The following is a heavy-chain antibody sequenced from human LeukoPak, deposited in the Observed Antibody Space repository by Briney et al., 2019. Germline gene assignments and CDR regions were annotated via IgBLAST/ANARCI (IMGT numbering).Heavy chain of an antibody. CDR2: IWYDGSKK. J-gene: IGHJ4*02. Sequence: PGGSLRLSCAASGFTFSDYGIHWVRQAPGQGLEWVALIWYDGSKKYYADFVKGRFTISRDNTKNTLYLQLNSLRADDTAVYYCARAHSSSSTFDLWGQGTLVTVSS. V-gene: IGHV3-33*01. CDR1: GFTFSDYG. CDR3: ARAHSSSSTFDL. D-gene: IGHD6-6*01.